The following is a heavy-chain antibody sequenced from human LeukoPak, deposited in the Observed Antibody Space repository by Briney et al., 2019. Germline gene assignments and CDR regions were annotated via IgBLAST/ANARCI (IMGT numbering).Heavy chain of an antibody. CDR2: IITSSSTT. CDR3: ARRLRSGWYYFDY. Sequence: PGGSLRLSCAASGFTFSTYDMNWVRQAPGKGLEWVSYIITSSSTTYYADSVKGRFTISRDNAKKSLFLQMNSLRAEDTAVYYCARRLRSGWYYFDYWGQGTLVTVSS. V-gene: IGHV3-48*01. J-gene: IGHJ4*02. D-gene: IGHD6-19*01. CDR1: GFTFSTYD.